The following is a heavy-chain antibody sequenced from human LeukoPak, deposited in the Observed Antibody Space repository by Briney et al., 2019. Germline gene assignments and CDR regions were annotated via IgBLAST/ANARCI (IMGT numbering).Heavy chain of an antibody. CDR2: IYYSGST. J-gene: IGHJ4*02. CDR1: GGSISSYY. D-gene: IGHD4-23*01. Sequence: KPSETLSLTCIVSGGSISSYYWSWIRQPPGKGLEWIGYIYYSGSTNYNPSLKSRVTMSVDTSKNQFSLKLSSVTAADTAVYYCARVAKLPGITGQYYFDYWGQGTLVTVSS. V-gene: IGHV4-59*12. CDR3: ARVAKLPGITGQYYFDY.